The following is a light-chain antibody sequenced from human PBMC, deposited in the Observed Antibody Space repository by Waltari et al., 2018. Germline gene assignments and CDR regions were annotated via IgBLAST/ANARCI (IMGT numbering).Light chain of an antibody. V-gene: IGLV7-43*01. CDR1: PGQVISNYY. CDR3: VLYRGDAQWV. Sequence: QTVVTQEPSLTVSPGGTVTLTCASTPGQVISNYYPNWFQQKPGQAPRALIYDTNKKKPWTPARFSGSLLGGKAALTLSGAQPEDEAEYYCVLYRGDAQWVFGGGTKLTVL. CDR2: DTN. J-gene: IGLJ3*02.